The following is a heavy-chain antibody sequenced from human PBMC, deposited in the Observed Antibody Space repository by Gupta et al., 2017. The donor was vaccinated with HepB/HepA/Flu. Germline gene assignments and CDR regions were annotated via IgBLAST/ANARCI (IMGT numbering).Heavy chain of an antibody. J-gene: IGHJ5*02. Sequence: EVQLEESGGGWVKPGGSRRLSCSASWFSCINDWLHWVRQVSGKGLEWVAHINPDGSVRRYVDSVKGRFIISRDNAKNSLYLQMSSLRAEDTAVYYCVRVDISWGQGTLVTVSP. D-gene: IGHD2-2*03. CDR1: WFSCINDW. CDR2: INPDGSVR. CDR3: VRVDIS. V-gene: IGHV3-7*01.